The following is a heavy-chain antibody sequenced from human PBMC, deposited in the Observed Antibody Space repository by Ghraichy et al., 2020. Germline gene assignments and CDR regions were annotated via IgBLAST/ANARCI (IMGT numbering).Heavy chain of an antibody. CDR3: AKATFGGVIVPYYFDY. Sequence: GGSLRLSCAASGFTFSSYAMSWVRQAPGKGLEWVSAISGSGGSTYYADSVKGRFTISRDNSKNTLYLQMNSLRAEDTAVYYCAKATFGGVIVPYYFDYWGQGTLVTVSS. CDR2: ISGSGGST. D-gene: IGHD3-16*02. CDR1: GFTFSSYA. V-gene: IGHV3-23*01. J-gene: IGHJ4*02.